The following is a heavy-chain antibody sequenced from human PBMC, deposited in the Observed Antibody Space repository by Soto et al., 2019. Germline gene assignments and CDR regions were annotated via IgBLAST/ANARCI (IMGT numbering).Heavy chain of an antibody. Sequence: QVQLVQSGDEVKKPGASVKVSCKASGYIFVNYGIAWVRQAPGQGLEWMGWISPYTGNTHSASKVPGRPTMTTDTSTSTAYMDRGSLTSDDTAVYYCVMVDNYVTPTPQDVWGQGTTVTVSS. V-gene: IGHV1-18*01. J-gene: IGHJ6*02. D-gene: IGHD3-16*01. CDR2: ISPYTGNT. CDR1: GYIFVNYG. CDR3: VMVDNYVTPTPQDV.